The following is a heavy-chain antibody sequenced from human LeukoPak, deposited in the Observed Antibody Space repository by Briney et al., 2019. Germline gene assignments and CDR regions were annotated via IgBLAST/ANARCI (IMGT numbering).Heavy chain of an antibody. V-gene: IGHV1-69*05. CDR1: GGTFSSYA. D-gene: IGHD3-3*01. Sequence: GASVKVSCKASGGTFSSYAISWVRQAPGQGLEWMGGIIPIFGTANYAQKFQGRVTITRNTSISTAYMELSSLRSEGTAVYYCARGGVVYDFWSGYSRNWFDPWGQGTLVTVSS. J-gene: IGHJ5*02. CDR3: ARGGVVYDFWSGYSRNWFDP. CDR2: IIPIFGTA.